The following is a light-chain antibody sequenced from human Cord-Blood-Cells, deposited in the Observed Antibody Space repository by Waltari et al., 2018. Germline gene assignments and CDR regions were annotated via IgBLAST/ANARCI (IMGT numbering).Light chain of an antibody. CDR3: QSYDSSNWV. Sequence: NFMLTQPHSVSESPGKTVTISCTRSSGSIASNYAQRYQQRPGSSPTTVIYEDNQRPSGVPDRFSGSIDSSSNSASLTISGLKTEDEADYYCQSYDSSNWVFGGGTKLTVL. J-gene: IGLJ3*02. V-gene: IGLV6-57*01. CDR2: EDN. CDR1: SGSIASNY.